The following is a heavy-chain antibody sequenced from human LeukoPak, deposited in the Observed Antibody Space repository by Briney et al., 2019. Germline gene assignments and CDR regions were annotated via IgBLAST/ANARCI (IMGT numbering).Heavy chain of an antibody. CDR3: ARVGGGLDY. CDR2: ISSTSSYI. V-gene: IGHV3-21*01. J-gene: IGHJ4*02. CDR1: GFIFSSYS. D-gene: IGHD3-16*01. Sequence: GGSLRLSCAASGFIFSSYSMNWVRQAPGRALEWVSSISSTSSYIYYADSGKGRFTISRDNAKNSLYLQMSSLRAEDSAVYYCARVGGGLDYWGQGTLVTVSS.